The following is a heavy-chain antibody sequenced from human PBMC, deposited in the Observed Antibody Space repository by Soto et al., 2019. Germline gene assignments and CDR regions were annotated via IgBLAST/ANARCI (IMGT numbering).Heavy chain of an antibody. CDR1: GGSISSSSYY. D-gene: IGHD4-17*01. Sequence: QLQLQESGPGLVKPSETLSLTCTVSGGSISSSSYYWGWIRQPPGKGLEWIGSIYYSGSTYYNPSLKSQVTISVDTSKNQCSLKLSSVTAADTAVYYCARQLTTPINWFDPWGQGTLVTVSS. CDR2: IYYSGST. V-gene: IGHV4-39*01. J-gene: IGHJ5*02. CDR3: ARQLTTPINWFDP.